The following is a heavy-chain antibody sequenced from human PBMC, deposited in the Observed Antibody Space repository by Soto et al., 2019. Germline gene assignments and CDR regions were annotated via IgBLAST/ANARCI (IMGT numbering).Heavy chain of an antibody. CDR1: GFTFSSYS. V-gene: IGHV3-21*01. J-gene: IGHJ4*02. CDR2: ISSSSSYI. D-gene: IGHD5-12*01. CDR3: ASVDRSTKQFDY. Sequence: EVQLVESGGGLVKPGGSLRLSCAASGFTFSSYSMNWVRQAPGKGLEWVSSISSSSSYIYYADSVKGRFTISRDNAKNSLYLQMNSLRAEDTAVYYCASVDRSTKQFDYWGQGTLVTVSS.